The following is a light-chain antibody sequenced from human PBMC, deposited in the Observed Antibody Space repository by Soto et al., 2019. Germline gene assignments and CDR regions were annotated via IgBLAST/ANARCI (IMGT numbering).Light chain of an antibody. CDR2: KDS. V-gene: IGLV3-25*02. J-gene: IGLJ1*01. CDR3: QSADSSGTYV. Sequence: YELTQPPSVSVSPGQTARITCSGDALPKQYAYWYQQKPGQAPVLVIYKDSERPSGIPERFSGSSSGTTVTLTISGVQAEDEDDYYCQSADSSGTYVFGTGTKVTVL. CDR1: ALPKQY.